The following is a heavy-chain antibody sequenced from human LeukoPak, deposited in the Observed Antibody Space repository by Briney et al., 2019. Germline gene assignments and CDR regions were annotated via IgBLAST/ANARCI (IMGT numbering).Heavy chain of an antibody. Sequence: ASVKVSCKASGYTFTNYYMHWVRQAPGQRLEWVGVINPDGGSTTYAQKFQGRVTMTWDTSTSTVYMDLSSLRSEDTAVYFCARDRSIVGATPYFDYWGQGTLVTVSS. CDR2: INPDGGST. V-gene: IGHV1-46*01. J-gene: IGHJ4*02. D-gene: IGHD1-26*01. CDR3: ARDRSIVGATPYFDY. CDR1: GYTFTNYY.